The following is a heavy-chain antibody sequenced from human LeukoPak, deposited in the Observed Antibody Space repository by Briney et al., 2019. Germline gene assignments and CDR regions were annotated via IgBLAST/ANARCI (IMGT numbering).Heavy chain of an antibody. CDR2: IYYSGST. D-gene: IGHD3-22*01. CDR3: ARHIPIYYDSSGFLDVFDI. CDR1: GGSISSYY. V-gene: IGHV4-59*08. Sequence: SETLSLTCTVSGGSISSYYWSWIRQPPGKGLEWIGYIYYSGSTNYNPSLKSRVTISVDTSKNQFSLKLSSVTAADTAVYYCARHIPIYYDSSGFLDVFDIWAQGTMVTASS. J-gene: IGHJ3*02.